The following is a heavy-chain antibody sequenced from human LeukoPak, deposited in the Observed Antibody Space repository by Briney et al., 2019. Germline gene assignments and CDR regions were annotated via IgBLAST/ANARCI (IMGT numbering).Heavy chain of an antibody. V-gene: IGHV3-64*01. D-gene: IGHD3-22*01. CDR3: ASGTYYYDSSGYYY. J-gene: IGHJ4*02. Sequence: GGSLRLSCAASGFTFSSYAMHWVRRAPGKGLEYVSAISSNGGSTYYANSVKGRFTISRDNSKNTLYLQMGSLRAEDMAVYYCASGTYYYDSSGYYYWGQGTLVTVSS. CDR1: GFTFSSYA. CDR2: ISSNGGST.